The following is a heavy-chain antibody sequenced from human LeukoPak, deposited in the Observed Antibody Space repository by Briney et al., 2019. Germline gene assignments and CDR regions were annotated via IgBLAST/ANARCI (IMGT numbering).Heavy chain of an antibody. J-gene: IGHJ4*02. D-gene: IGHD5-18*01. CDR1: GFTFDDYS. CDR3: AKDIGYSYGSGGYFDY. CDR2: ITWDGGST. Sequence: SGGSLRLSCAASGFTFDDYSMHWVRQAPGKGLEWVSLITWDGGSTYYADSVKGRFTISRDNSKNSLSLQMNSLRAEDTALYYCAKDIGYSYGSGGYFDYWGQGTLVTVSS. V-gene: IGHV3-43*01.